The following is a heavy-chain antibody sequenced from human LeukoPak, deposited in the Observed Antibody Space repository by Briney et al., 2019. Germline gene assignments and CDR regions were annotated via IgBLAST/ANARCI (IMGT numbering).Heavy chain of an antibody. V-gene: IGHV4-39*01. CDR3: ARQIYCSGGSCYFDY. D-gene: IGHD2-15*01. Sequence: SETLSLTCTVSSDSISRSTYYWGWIRQPPGKGLEWIGTIYYSGSTYYNPSLKSRVTISVDTSKNQFSLKLSSVTAADTAVYYCARQIYCSGGSCYFDYWGQGTLVTVSS. CDR2: IYYSGST. J-gene: IGHJ4*02. CDR1: SDSISRSTYY.